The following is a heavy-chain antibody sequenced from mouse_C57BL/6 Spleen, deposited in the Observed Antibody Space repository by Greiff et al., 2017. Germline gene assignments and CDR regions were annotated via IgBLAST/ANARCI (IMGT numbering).Heavy chain of an antibody. J-gene: IGHJ4*01. CDR2: INPNNGGT. CDR1: GYTFTDYY. D-gene: IGHD1-2*01. Sequence: EVQLQQSGPELVKPGASVKISCKASGYTFTDYYMNWVKQSHGKSLEWIGDINPNNGGTSYNQKFKGKATLTVDKSSSTAYMELRSLTSEDSAVYYCARLLRHYGMDYWGQGTSVTVSS. CDR3: ARLLRHYGMDY. V-gene: IGHV1-26*01.